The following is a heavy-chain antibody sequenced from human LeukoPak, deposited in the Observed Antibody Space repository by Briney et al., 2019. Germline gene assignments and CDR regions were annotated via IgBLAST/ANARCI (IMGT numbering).Heavy chain of an antibody. CDR3: ARVPGRTIAVAGTGYFDY. J-gene: IGHJ4*02. CDR2: FNPNSGGT. V-gene: IGHV1-2*02. D-gene: IGHD6-19*01. Sequence: ASVKVSCKASGYTFTGYYMHWVRQAPGQGLEWMGWFNPNSGGTNYAQKFQGRVTMTRDTSISTAYMELSRLRSDDTAVYYCARVPGRTIAVAGTGYFDYWGQGTLVTVSS. CDR1: GYTFTGYY.